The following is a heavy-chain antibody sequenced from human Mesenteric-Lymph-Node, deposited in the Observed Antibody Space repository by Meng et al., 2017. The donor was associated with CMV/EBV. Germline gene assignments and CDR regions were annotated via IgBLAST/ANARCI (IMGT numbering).Heavy chain of an antibody. Sequence: KASGGTFSSYAISWVRQAPGQGLEWMGRIIPILGIANYAQKFQGRVTITADKSTSTAYMELSSLRSEDTAVYYCARDVLRAPIQPMVYWGQGTLVTVSS. CDR2: IIPILGIA. J-gene: IGHJ4*02. CDR3: ARDVLRAPIQPMVY. D-gene: IGHD5-18*01. V-gene: IGHV1-69*04. CDR1: GGTFSSYA.